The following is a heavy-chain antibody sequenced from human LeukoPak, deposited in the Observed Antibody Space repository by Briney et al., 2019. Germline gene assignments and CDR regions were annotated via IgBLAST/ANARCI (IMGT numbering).Heavy chain of an antibody. V-gene: IGHV4-59*08. J-gene: IGHJ4*02. CDR1: GGSISSYY. D-gene: IGHD2-2*01. CDR3: ARTRYCSSTTCYYFDY. CDR2: IYYSGST. Sequence: KSSETLSLTCTVSGGSISSYYWSWIRQPPGKGLERIGYIYYSGSTNYNPSLKSRVTISVDTSKNQFSLKLSSVTAADTAVYYCARTRYCSSTTCYYFDYWGQGTLVTVSS.